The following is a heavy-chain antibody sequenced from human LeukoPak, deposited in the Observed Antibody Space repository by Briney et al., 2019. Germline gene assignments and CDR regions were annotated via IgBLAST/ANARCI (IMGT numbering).Heavy chain of an antibody. D-gene: IGHD4-23*01. CDR3: LTIVETPIDAFDI. Sequence: PGGSLRLSCAASGFTFSKYWLHWVRQPPGRGLVWLARINPDDKSTSYADSVKGRFTISIDGAKETLFLQMNSLTAEDTAVYYCLTIVETPIDAFDIWGQGAMVTVSS. V-gene: IGHV3-74*01. CDR2: INPDDKST. J-gene: IGHJ3*02. CDR1: GFTFSKYW.